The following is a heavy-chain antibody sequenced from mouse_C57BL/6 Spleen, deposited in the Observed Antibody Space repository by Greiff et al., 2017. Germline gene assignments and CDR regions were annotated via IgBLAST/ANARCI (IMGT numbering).Heavy chain of an antibody. CDR3: ARSHMATTVY. CDR2: ISYDGSN. CDR1: GYSITSGYY. Sequence: ESGPGLVKPSQSLSFTCSVTGYSITSGYYWNWIRQFPGNKLEWMGYISYDGSNNYNPSLQNRITIIRDTSKNQFFLTLTSLTTEDTATYYCARSHMATTVYWGQGTTLPVSS. V-gene: IGHV3-6*01. J-gene: IGHJ2*01. D-gene: IGHD2-2*01.